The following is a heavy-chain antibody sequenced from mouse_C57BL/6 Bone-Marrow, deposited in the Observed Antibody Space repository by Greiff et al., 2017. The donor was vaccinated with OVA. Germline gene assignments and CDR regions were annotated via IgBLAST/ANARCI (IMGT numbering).Heavy chain of an antibody. V-gene: IGHV1-54*01. Sequence: VQLVESGAELVRPGTSVKVSCKASGYAFTNYLIEWVKQRPGQGLEWIGVINPGSGGTNYNEKFKGKATLTADKSSSTAYMQLSSLTSEDSAVYFCARGGYYLAWFAYWGQGTLVTVSA. CDR3: ARGGYYLAWFAY. J-gene: IGHJ3*01. D-gene: IGHD2-3*01. CDR2: INPGSGGT. CDR1: GYAFTNYL.